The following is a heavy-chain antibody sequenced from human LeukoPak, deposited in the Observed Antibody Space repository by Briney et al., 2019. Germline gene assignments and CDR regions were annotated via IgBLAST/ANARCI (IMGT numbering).Heavy chain of an antibody. CDR3: ARGHIAAAGHEFFDY. Sequence: GGSLRLSCAASGFTFNSYGMHWVRQAPGKRLEWVAVISYDGSNKYYADSVKGRFTISRDNSKNTLYLQMNSLRAEDTAVYYCARGHIAAAGHEFFDYWGQGTLVTVSS. CDR1: GFTFNSYG. CDR2: ISYDGSNK. J-gene: IGHJ4*02. V-gene: IGHV3-30*03. D-gene: IGHD6-13*01.